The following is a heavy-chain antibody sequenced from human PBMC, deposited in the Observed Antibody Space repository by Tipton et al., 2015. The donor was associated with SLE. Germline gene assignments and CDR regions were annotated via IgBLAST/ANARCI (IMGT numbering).Heavy chain of an antibody. Sequence: LRLSCAVSGYSISSGYYWGWIRQPPGKGLEWIGSIYHSGTTYYNPSLKSRVTISVDTSKNQFSLKLSSVIAADTAVYYCARVRDSGSPKGFDYWGQGALVTVPS. CDR2: IYHSGTT. CDR3: ARVRDSGSPKGFDY. CDR1: GYSISSGYY. D-gene: IGHD1-26*01. J-gene: IGHJ4*02. V-gene: IGHV4-38-2*01.